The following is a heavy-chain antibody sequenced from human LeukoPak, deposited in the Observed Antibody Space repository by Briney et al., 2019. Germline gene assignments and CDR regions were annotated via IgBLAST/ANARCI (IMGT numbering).Heavy chain of an antibody. CDR3: ARDGDAYNFDF. J-gene: IGHJ4*02. V-gene: IGHV3-74*01. CDR2: IYRDGSNT. Sequence: GVSLRLSCAASGFTFGNYWMHWVRQVPGKGLVWVSRIYRDGSNTDYADSVKGRFIISRDNVKNTLYLQMNSLRADDTAVYYCARDGDAYNFDFWGQGALVTVSS. D-gene: IGHD5-24*01. CDR1: GFTFGNYW.